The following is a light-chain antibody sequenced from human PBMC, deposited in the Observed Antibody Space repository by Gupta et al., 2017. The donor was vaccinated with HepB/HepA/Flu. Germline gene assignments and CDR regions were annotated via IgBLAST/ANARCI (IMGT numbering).Light chain of an antibody. CDR2: WAS. CDR1: QSVLYVSRSKNF. CDR3: QQYYSIPLT. J-gene: IGKJ4*01. V-gene: IGKV4-1*01. Sequence: IVIIPTLHSFAVSLGDMAIIHSKSSQSVLYVSRSKNFLAWYQQKPGQPPKLLIDWASTRESGVPDRFSGSGSGTDFTLTISSLQAEDVAVYYCQQYYSIPLTFGGGTKVEIK.